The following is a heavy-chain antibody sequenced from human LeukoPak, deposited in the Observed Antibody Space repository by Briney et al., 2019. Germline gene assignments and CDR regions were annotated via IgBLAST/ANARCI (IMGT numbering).Heavy chain of an antibody. J-gene: IGHJ6*02. Sequence: GGSLRLSCAASGFTFSSYGMHWVRQAPGKGLEWVAVISYDGSNKYYADSVKGRFTISRDNSKNTLYLQMNSLRAEDTAVYYCAKGGSYYGMDVWGQGTTVTASS. D-gene: IGHD5-12*01. CDR3: AKGGSYYGMDV. CDR2: ISYDGSNK. V-gene: IGHV3-30*18. CDR1: GFTFSSYG.